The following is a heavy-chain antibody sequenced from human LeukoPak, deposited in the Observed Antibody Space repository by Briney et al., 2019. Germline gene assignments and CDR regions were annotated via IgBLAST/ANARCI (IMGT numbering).Heavy chain of an antibody. D-gene: IGHD2-2*01. V-gene: IGHV3-23*01. Sequence: PGGSLRLSCVASGFSFSNYAMNWVRQAPGKGLEWVAIITGTDGRTYYADSVKGRFTISRDNAKNSLYLQMNSLRAEDTAVYYCARRSSRSFDYWGQGTLVTVSS. CDR2: ITGTDGRT. CDR3: ARRSSRSFDY. CDR1: GFSFSNYA. J-gene: IGHJ4*02.